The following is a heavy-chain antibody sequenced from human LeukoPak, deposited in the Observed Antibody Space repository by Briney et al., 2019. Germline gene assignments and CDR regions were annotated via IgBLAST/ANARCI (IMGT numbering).Heavy chain of an antibody. J-gene: IGHJ6*03. V-gene: IGHV1-2*02. CDR1: GYTFTGYY. Sequence: VASVKVSCKASGYTFTGYYMHWVRQAPGQGLEWMGWINPNSGGTNYAQKLQGRVTMTRDTSISTAYMELSRLRSDDTAVYYCARDPGSEYYDFWSGYYLGRYYYYYMDVWGKGTTVTVSS. CDR3: ARDPGSEYYDFWSGYYLGRYYYYYMDV. CDR2: INPNSGGT. D-gene: IGHD3-3*01.